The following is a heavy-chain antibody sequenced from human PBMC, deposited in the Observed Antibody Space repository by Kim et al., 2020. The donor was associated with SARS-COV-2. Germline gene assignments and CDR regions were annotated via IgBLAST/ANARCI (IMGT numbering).Heavy chain of an antibody. CDR1: GFTFSSYW. Sequence: GGSLRLSCAASGFTFSSYWMHWVRQAPGKGLVWVSRINSDGSITTYADSVNGRFTISRDNAKNTLYLQMNSLRAEDTAVYYCARDPITFGGLTLDYWGQGALVTVSS. D-gene: IGHD3-16*01. V-gene: IGHV3-74*01. CDR3: ARDPITFGGLTLDY. CDR2: INSDGSIT. J-gene: IGHJ4*02.